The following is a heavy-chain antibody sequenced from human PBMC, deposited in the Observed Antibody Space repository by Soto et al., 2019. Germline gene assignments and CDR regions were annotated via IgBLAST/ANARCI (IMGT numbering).Heavy chain of an antibody. CDR2: IWYDGSNK. D-gene: IGHD1-26*01. V-gene: IGHV3-33*01. J-gene: IGHJ4*02. CDR1: GFTFSSYG. Sequence: GGSLRLSCAASGFTFSSYGMHWVRQAPGKGLEWVAVIWYDGSNKYYADSVKGRFTISRDNSKNTLYLQMNSLRAEDTAVYYCAAYSGSYYYRDYWGQGTLVTVSS. CDR3: AAYSGSYYYRDY.